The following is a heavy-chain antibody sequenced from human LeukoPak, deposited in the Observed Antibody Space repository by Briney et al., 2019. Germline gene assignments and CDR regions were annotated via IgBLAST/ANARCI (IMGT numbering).Heavy chain of an antibody. D-gene: IGHD3-16*01. CDR2: IYSGGST. J-gene: IGHJ3*02. CDR1: GFTVSSNY. V-gene: IGHV3-66*01. Sequence: GGSLRLSCAASGFTVSSNYMSWVRQAPGKGLEWVSVIYSGGSTYYSDSVKGRFTISRGNSKNTLYLQMNSLRAEDTAIYYCAKKAFGGVDIWGQGTMVTVSS. CDR3: AKKAFGGVDI.